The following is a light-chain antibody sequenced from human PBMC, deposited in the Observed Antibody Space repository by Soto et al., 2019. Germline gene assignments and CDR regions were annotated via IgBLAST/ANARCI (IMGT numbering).Light chain of an antibody. J-gene: IGKJ1*01. CDR1: QSVSNNY. CDR3: QQYGSSPWT. Sequence: EIVLTQSPGTLSLSPGERATLSCRASQSVSNNYLAWYRQKSGQAPRLLIYGASRRATGIPDRFSGSGSGTDFTLTISRLEPEDFAVYYCQQYGSSPWTFGQGTKVEVK. CDR2: GAS. V-gene: IGKV3-20*01.